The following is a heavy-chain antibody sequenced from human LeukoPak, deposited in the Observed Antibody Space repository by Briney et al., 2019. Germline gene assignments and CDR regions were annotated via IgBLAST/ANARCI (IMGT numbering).Heavy chain of an antibody. D-gene: IGHD5-18*01. CDR2: ISGGGGST. CDR3: AKGAGYSYGFHFDY. CDR1: GFTFTNYA. Sequence: GGSLRLSCAASGFTFTNYAMSWVRQAPGKGLEWVSTISGGGGSTYYADSVKGRFTISRDNSKNTLYLQMNSLRAEDTALYYCAKGAGYSYGFHFDYWGQGTLVTVSP. V-gene: IGHV3-23*01. J-gene: IGHJ4*02.